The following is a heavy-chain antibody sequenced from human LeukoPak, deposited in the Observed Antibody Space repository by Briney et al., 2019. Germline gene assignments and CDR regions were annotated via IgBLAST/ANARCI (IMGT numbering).Heavy chain of an antibody. CDR3: TRVSERAVGY. Sequence: SQTLSLTCAISGDSFSSNSAAWNWVRQSPSRGLEWLGRTYYRSKWYNDYAASVESLITINPDTSKNQFSLQLNSVTPEDTAVYYCTRVSERAVGYWGQGTVVTVSS. J-gene: IGHJ4*02. V-gene: IGHV6-1*01. CDR1: GDSFSSNSAA. CDR2: TYYRSKWYN.